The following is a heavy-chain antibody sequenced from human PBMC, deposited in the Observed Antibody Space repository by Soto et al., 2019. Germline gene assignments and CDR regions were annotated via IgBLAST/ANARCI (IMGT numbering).Heavy chain of an antibody. D-gene: IGHD1-26*01. Sequence: LRLSCATSGFTFSDFGMHWVRLAPGKGLEWLAVIWHDESNKFYADSVKGRFTISRDISKNTLYLQMDSLRAEDTAVYYCERFSTTWEFDYWGQGTRVTVFS. V-gene: IGHV3-33*08. CDR3: ERFSTTWEFDY. J-gene: IGHJ4*02. CDR1: GFTFSDFG. CDR2: IWHDESNK.